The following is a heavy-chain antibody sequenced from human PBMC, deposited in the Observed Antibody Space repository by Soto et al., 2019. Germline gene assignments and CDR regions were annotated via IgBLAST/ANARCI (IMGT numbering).Heavy chain of an antibody. J-gene: IGHJ4*02. Sequence: PSVKVSCTASGYTFSSLGINWVRQAPGQGLEWMGWISGYNGDTKIAQKFQGRVTMATDTSTSTAYMEVRSLRSDDTAVYYCARDSRYGNYGAPFDYWGQGALVTVSS. CDR3: ARDSRYGNYGAPFDY. CDR1: GYTFSSLG. V-gene: IGHV1-18*01. D-gene: IGHD1-7*01. CDR2: ISGYNGDT.